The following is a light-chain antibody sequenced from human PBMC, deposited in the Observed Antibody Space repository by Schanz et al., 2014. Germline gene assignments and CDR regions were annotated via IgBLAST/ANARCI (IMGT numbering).Light chain of an antibody. CDR1: SSDVGGYNY. CDR2: DVS. V-gene: IGLV2-11*01. J-gene: IGLJ2*01. Sequence: QSALTQPRSVSGSPGQSVTISCTGTSSDVGGYNYVSWYQQHPGKAPKLMIYDVSNRPSGVSNRFSGSKSGNTASLTISGLQAEDEADYYCCSYAGSYTEVFGGGTKLTVL. CDR3: CSYAGSYTEV.